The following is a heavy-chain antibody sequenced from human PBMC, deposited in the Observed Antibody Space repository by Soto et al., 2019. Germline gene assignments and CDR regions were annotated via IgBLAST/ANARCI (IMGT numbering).Heavy chain of an antibody. D-gene: IGHD6-19*01. J-gene: IGHJ6*02. Sequence: QVQLVESGGGVVQPGRSLRLSCAASGFTFSSYAMHWVRQAPGEGLEWVAVISYDGSNKYYADSVKGRFTISRDNSKYTLYLQMNSLRAEDTAVYYCASRSSGWYALPYYHYGMDVWGQGTKVTVSS. CDR1: GFTFSSYA. CDR3: ASRSSGWYALPYYHYGMDV. V-gene: IGHV3-30-3*01. CDR2: ISYDGSNK.